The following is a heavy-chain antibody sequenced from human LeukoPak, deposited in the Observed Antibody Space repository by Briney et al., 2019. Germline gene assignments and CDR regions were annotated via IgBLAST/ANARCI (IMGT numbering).Heavy chain of an antibody. D-gene: IGHD2-2*03. CDR3: AKDLDIVVVPAWD. CDR1: GFTFNTYA. V-gene: IGHV3-23*01. J-gene: IGHJ4*02. CDR2: ISSNGDST. Sequence: PGGSLRLSCAASGFTFNTYAMTWVRQAPGKGLEWVSGISSNGDSTYYADSVKGRLTISRDNSKNTLYLQMNSLRADDTAVYYCAKDLDIVVVPAWDWGQGTLVTVSS.